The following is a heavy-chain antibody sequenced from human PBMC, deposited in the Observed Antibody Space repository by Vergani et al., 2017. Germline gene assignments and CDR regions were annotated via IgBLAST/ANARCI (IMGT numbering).Heavy chain of an antibody. J-gene: IGHJ4*02. V-gene: IGHV5-51*01. D-gene: IGHD1-26*01. Sequence: EVQLVQSGAEVKKPGESLKISCKGSGYSFTSYWIGWVRQRPGKGLEWMGIIYPGDPDTRYSPSFQGQVTISADKSISTAYLQWSSLKASDTAMYYCARLPLRWELLYYFDYWGQGTLVTVSS. CDR3: ARLPLRWELLYYFDY. CDR1: GYSFTSYW. CDR2: IYPGDPDT.